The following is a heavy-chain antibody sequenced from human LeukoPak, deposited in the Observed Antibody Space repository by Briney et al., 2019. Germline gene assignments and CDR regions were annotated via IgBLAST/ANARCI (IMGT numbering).Heavy chain of an antibody. Sequence: SETLSLTCTVSGGSISSYYWSWIRQPPGKGLEWIGYIYYSGSTNYKPSLKSRVTISVETSKNQFSLKLRSVTAADTAVYYCARDRAAAGTGDDNWFDPWGQGTLVTVSS. CDR1: GGSISSYY. J-gene: IGHJ5*02. D-gene: IGHD6-13*01. V-gene: IGHV4-59*12. CDR3: ARDRAAAGTGDDNWFDP. CDR2: IYYSGST.